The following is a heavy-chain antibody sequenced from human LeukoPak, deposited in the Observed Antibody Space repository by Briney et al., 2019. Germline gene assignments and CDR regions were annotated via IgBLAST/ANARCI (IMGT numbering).Heavy chain of an antibody. CDR3: ARVHCSSTSCYNYYYGMDV. V-gene: IGHV3-23*01. J-gene: IGHJ6*02. Sequence: GSLRLSCAASGFTFSSYAMSWVRQAPGKGLEWVSAISGSGGSTYYADSVKGRFTISRDNSKNTLYLQMNSLRAEDTAVYYCARVHCSSTSCYNYYYGMDVWGQGTTVTVSS. CDR1: GFTFSSYA. CDR2: ISGSGGST. D-gene: IGHD2-2*02.